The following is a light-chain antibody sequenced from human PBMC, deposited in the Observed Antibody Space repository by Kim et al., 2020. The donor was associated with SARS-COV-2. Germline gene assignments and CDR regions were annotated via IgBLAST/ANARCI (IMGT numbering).Light chain of an antibody. J-gene: IGKJ4*01. Sequence: VSPGERGTLSCRASQSVSSNLAWYQQKPGQAPRLLIYGASTRATEIPARFSGTGSGTEFTLTISSLQSEDSAIYYCHQYNEWPLTFGGGTKVEIK. CDR1: QSVSSN. CDR3: HQYNEWPLT. V-gene: IGKV3-15*01. CDR2: GAS.